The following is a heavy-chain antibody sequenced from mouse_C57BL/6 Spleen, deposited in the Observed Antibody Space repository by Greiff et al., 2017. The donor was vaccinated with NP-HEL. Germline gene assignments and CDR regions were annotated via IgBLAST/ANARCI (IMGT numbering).Heavy chain of an antibody. CDR2: INPSTGGT. Sequence: VQLQQSGPELVKPGASVKISCKASGYSFTGYYMNWVKQSPEKSLEWIGKINPSTGGTTYNETFKTKATLTVDKSFSIPYLQINSLTSEDSACDYCARSDDYDGFAYWGQGTLVTVSA. CDR3: ARSDDYDGFAY. CDR1: GYSFTGYY. V-gene: IGHV1-42*01. D-gene: IGHD2-4*01. J-gene: IGHJ3*01.